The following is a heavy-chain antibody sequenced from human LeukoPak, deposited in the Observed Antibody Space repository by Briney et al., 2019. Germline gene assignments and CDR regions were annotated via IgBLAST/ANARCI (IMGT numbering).Heavy chain of an antibody. J-gene: IGHJ4*02. V-gene: IGHV3-74*01. CDR2: IKGDGIST. D-gene: IGHD3-3*01. CDR1: GFDFSSNW. CDR3: AKDHYWSIDY. Sequence: GGSLRLSCAASGFDFSSNWMRWVRHAPGQGLVWVSRIKGDGISTNYADSVKGRFTISRDIAKNTLYLQMNSLRAEDTGVYYCAKDHYWSIDYWGRGTLVTVSS.